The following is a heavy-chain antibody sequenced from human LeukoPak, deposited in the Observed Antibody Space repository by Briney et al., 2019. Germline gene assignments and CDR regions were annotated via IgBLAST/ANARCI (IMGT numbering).Heavy chain of an antibody. J-gene: IGHJ6*02. V-gene: IGHV3-7*01. CDR3: ARGFIFGVVIPYYYYGMDV. CDR2: IKQDGSEK. CDR1: GFTFSSYW. D-gene: IGHD3-3*02. Sequence: PGGSLRLSCAASGFTFSSYWMSWVRQAPGKGLEWVANIKQDGSEKYYVDSVKGRFTISRDNAKNSLYLQMNSLRAEDTAVYYCARGFIFGVVIPYYYYGMDVWGQGTTVTVSS.